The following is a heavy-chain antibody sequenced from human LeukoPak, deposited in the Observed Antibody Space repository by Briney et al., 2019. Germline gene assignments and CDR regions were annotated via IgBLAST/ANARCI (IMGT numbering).Heavy chain of an antibody. Sequence: PGESLRLSCAASGFTFSIYAMSWVRQAPGKGLEWVSGISGSGGSTYYADSVKGRFTISRDNAKNILYMQMSSLRAEDTAVYYCAKGRDGGYWGQGTLVTVSS. CDR1: GFTFSIYA. CDR2: ISGSGGST. CDR3: AKGRDGGY. J-gene: IGHJ4*02. V-gene: IGHV3-23*01. D-gene: IGHD3-10*01.